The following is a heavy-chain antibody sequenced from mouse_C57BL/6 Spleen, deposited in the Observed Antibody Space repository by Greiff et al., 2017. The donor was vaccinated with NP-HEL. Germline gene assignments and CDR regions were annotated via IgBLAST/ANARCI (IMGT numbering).Heavy chain of an antibody. D-gene: IGHD2-1*01. Sequence: QVQLQQSGPELVKPGASVKISCKASGYAFSSSWMNWVKQRPGKGLEWIGRIYPGDGDTNYNGKFKGKATLTADKSSSTAYMQLSSLTSEDSAVYFCARGGNGNAWFAYWGQGTLVTVSA. J-gene: IGHJ3*01. V-gene: IGHV1-82*01. CDR2: IYPGDGDT. CDR1: GYAFSSSW. CDR3: ARGGNGNAWFAY.